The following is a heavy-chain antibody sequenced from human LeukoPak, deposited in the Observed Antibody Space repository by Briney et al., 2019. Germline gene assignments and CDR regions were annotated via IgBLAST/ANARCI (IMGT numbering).Heavy chain of an antibody. Sequence: PGGSLRLSCAASGFTFTSYGMHWVRQAPGKGLEWVAMIWYDGSHRKYADSVEGRFSISRDTSKNTLYLQMNSLRADDTAVYYCARVGGSYYYFDYWGQGTLVTVSS. CDR3: ARVGGSYYYFDY. CDR2: IWYDGSHR. V-gene: IGHV3-33*08. D-gene: IGHD1-26*01. CDR1: GFTFTSYG. J-gene: IGHJ4*02.